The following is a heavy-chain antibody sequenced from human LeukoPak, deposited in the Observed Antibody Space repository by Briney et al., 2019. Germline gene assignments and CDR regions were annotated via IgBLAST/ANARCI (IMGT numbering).Heavy chain of an antibody. V-gene: IGHV3-23*01. CDR2: ISGSGGST. D-gene: IGHD4-17*01. CDR1: GFTFSNYA. J-gene: IGHJ6*02. Sequence: GGSLRLSCAASGFTFSNYAMNWVRQAPGKGLEWVSAISGSGGSTHYADSVKGRFTISRDNSKNTLYLQMNSLRAEDTAVYYCATTTVTTFYYYYGMDVWGQGTTVTVS. CDR3: ATTTVTTFYYYYGMDV.